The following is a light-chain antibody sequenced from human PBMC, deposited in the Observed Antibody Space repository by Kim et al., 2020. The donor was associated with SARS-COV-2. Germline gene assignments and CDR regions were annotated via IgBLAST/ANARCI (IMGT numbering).Light chain of an antibody. CDR3: MQATQFPYN. CDR2: ENA. V-gene: IGKV2-24*01. J-gene: IGKJ2*01. Sequence: QPASSCCRVSQSLVHRDRNTDLGWLQQRTGQPTRLVVSENANRFTGVPDRFSGSGAGTDFTLEISRVEAEDVEVYYCMQATQFPYNFAQGTKLEI. CDR1: QSLVHRDRNTD.